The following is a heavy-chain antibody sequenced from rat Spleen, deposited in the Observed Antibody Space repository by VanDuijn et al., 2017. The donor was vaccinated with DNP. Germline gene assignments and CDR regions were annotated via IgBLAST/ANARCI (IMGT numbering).Heavy chain of an antibody. CDR2: MSNGGNT. Sequence: QVQLKESGPGLVQPSQTLSLTCTVSGFSLTDYSVAWVRQPPGKGLEWVAAMSNGGNTFYNSVLKSRLSISRDTSRSQVFLKMNSLQTEDTAMYFCARSDYSDDTYYYGYFDYWGQGVMVTVSS. V-gene: IGHV2-6*01. J-gene: IGHJ2*01. CDR3: ARSDYSDDTYYYGYFDY. D-gene: IGHD1-12*02. CDR1: GFSLTDYS.